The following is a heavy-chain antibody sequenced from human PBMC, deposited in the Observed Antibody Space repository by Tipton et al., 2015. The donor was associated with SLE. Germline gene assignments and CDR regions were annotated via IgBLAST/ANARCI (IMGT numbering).Heavy chain of an antibody. D-gene: IGHD3-22*01. CDR2: INHSGST. Sequence: TLSLTCAVYGGSFSGYYWSWIRQPPGKGLEWIGEINHSGSTNYNPSLKSRVTISVDTSKNQFSLKLSSVTAADTAVYYCARVPFTMTHDYWGQGTLVTVSS. CDR3: ARVPFTMTHDY. CDR1: GGSFSGYY. V-gene: IGHV4-34*01. J-gene: IGHJ4*02.